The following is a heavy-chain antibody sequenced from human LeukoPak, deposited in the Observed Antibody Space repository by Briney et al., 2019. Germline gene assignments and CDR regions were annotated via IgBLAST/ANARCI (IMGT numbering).Heavy chain of an antibody. V-gene: IGHV1-8*01. CDR2: MSPNSGNT. CDR3: EVGATLRRRADGWIT. J-gene: IGHJ5*02. D-gene: IGHD1-26*01. CDR1: GYTFTIYD. Sequence: ASVKVSCTASGYTFTIYDINWVRQAPGQGLEWMGWMSPNSGNTGYAQKFQGRVTITADESTSTAYMELSSLRSEDTAVYYCEVGATLRRRADGWITWGQGTLVTVSS.